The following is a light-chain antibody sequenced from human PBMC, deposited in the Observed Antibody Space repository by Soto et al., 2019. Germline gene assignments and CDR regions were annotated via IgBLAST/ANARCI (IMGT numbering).Light chain of an antibody. CDR3: QQYDNLPIT. CDR1: QDISNY. J-gene: IGKJ5*01. Sequence: DIQMTQSPSSLSASVGDRVTITCQASQDISNYLNWYQQKPGKAPKLLIYDASNLETGVPSRFSGRGSGTDFTFNISSLQPEDIATYYCQQYDNLPITFGKGTRLEIK. V-gene: IGKV1-33*01. CDR2: DAS.